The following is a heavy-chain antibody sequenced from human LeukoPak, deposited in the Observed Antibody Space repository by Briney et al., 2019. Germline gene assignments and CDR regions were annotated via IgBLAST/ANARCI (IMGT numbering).Heavy chain of an antibody. CDR2: ICSSGITI. V-gene: IGHV3-11*04. CDR1: GFTFSDYY. CDR3: ARSMVRGDHDY. Sequence: GGSLRLSWAASGFTFSDYYMSWVRQAGGKGMVLVSYICSSGITIYYADSVNGRFTISRDNAKNSLYLQMNSLRAEDTAVYYCARSMVRGDHDYWGQGTLVTVSS. J-gene: IGHJ4*02. D-gene: IGHD3-10*01.